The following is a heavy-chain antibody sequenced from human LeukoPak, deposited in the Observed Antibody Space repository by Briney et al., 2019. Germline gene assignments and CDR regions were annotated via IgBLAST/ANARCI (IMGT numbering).Heavy chain of an antibody. CDR1: GGSISSYY. V-gene: IGHV4-59*01. CDR3: ARDPGAWFGESCPSHYMDV. D-gene: IGHD3-10*01. CDR2: IYYSGST. J-gene: IGHJ6*03. Sequence: SETLSLTCTVSGGSISSYYWSWIRQPPGKGLEWIGCIYYSGSTNYNPSLKSRVTISVDTSKNQFSLKLSSVTAADTAVYYCARDPGAWFGESCPSHYMDVWGKGTPVTISS.